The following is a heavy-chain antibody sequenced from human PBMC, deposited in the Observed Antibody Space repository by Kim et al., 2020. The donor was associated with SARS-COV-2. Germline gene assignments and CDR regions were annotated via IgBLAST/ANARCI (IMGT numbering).Heavy chain of an antibody. V-gene: IGHV3-48*03. D-gene: IGHD3-22*01. CDR3: ARDYYDSSGYYYDFGFLDY. J-gene: IGHJ4*02. Sequence: RFTISRDNAKNSLYLQMNSLRAEDTAVYYCARDYYDSSGYYYDFGFLDYWGQGTLVTVSS.